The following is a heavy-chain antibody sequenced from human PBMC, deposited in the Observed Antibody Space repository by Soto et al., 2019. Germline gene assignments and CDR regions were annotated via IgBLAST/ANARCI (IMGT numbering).Heavy chain of an antibody. D-gene: IGHD3-22*01. V-gene: IGHV4-59*01. CDR2: IYYSGST. CDR3: AKDGPTAYYYDSSGSYWTHNWFDP. Sequence: PSETLSLTCTVSGGSITSYYWSWIRQPPGKGLEWIGYIYYSGSTNYNPSLKSRVTISVDTSKNQFSLKLSSVTAADTAVYYCAKDGPTAYYYDSSGSYWTHNWFDPWGQGTLVTVSS. J-gene: IGHJ5*02. CDR1: GGSITSYY.